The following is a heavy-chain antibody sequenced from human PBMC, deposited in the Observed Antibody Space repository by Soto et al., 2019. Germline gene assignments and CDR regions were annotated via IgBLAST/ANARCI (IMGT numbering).Heavy chain of an antibody. CDR3: TTDPLAAADPDDFDI. D-gene: IGHD6-13*01. Sequence: GGSLRLSCAASGFTFSNAWMSWVRQAPGKGLEWVGRIKSKTDGGTTDYAAPVKGRFTISRDDSKNTLYLQMNSLKTEDAAVYYCTTDPLAAADPDDFDIWGQGTMVTVSS. CDR2: IKSKTDGGTT. J-gene: IGHJ3*02. CDR1: GFTFSNAW. V-gene: IGHV3-15*01.